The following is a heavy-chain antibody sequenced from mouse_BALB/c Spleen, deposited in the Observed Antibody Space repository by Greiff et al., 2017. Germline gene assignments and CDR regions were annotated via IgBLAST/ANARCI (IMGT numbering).Heavy chain of an antibody. D-gene: IGHD2-10*01. J-gene: IGHJ4*01. Sequence: EVKLQESGGGLVQPGGSLKLSCAASGFTFSSYTMSWVRQTPEKRLEWVAYISNGGGSTYYPDTVKGRFTISRDNAKNTLYLQMSSLKSEDTAMYYCARHPYYGNSYAMDYWGQGTSVTVSS. CDR3: ARHPYYGNSYAMDY. CDR1: GFTFSSYT. V-gene: IGHV5-12-2*01. CDR2: ISNGGGST.